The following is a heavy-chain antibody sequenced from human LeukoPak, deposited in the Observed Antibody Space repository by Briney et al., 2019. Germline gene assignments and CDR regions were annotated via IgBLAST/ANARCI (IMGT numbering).Heavy chain of an antibody. J-gene: IGHJ4*02. Sequence: GGSLRLSCAASGFTFSSYWMTWVRQAPGKGLEWVANIKQDGSERYYVDSVRGRFTISRDNAKNSLYLQMNSLRAEDTAVYYCARDGGRRDDYWGQGTLVTVSS. V-gene: IGHV3-7*01. CDR3: ARDGGRRDDY. CDR1: GFTFSSYW. CDR2: IKQDGSER. D-gene: IGHD5-24*01.